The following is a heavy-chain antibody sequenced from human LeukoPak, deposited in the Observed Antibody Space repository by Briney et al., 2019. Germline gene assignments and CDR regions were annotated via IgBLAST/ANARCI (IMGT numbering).Heavy chain of an antibody. J-gene: IGHJ6*02. Sequence: GGSLRLSCAASGFTFSSYDMHWVRQATGKGLEWVSAIDTAGNTYYPGSVKGRFTISRENAKNSLYLQMNSLRAGDTAVYYCTLSYGRGFNYYYGMDVWGQGTTVTVSS. CDR1: GFTFSSYD. CDR3: TLSYGRGFNYYYGMDV. D-gene: IGHD5-18*01. V-gene: IGHV3-13*01. CDR2: IDTAGNT.